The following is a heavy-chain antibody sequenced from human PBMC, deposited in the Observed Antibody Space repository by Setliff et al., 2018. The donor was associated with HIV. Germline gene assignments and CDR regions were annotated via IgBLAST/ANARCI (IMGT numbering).Heavy chain of an antibody. CDR3: ARGPTRFYFDY. CDR1: GGSISSHY. CDR2: IYYSGSS. Sequence: PSETLSLTCTVSGGSISSHYWSWIRQPPGKGLEWIGYIYYSGSSKNTPSLKSRVTISVDTPKNHFSLKLTSVTAADTAVYYCARGPTRFYFDYWGQGTLVTVSS. V-gene: IGHV4-59*11. D-gene: IGHD1-1*01. J-gene: IGHJ4*02.